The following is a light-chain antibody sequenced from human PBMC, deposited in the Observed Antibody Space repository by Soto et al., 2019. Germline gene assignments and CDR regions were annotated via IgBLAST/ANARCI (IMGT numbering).Light chain of an antibody. CDR1: SSDLGNYKY. CDR2: EVS. J-gene: IGLJ1*01. Sequence: QSALTQPASVSGSPGQTITISCTGASSDLGNYKYVSWYQQYSGKAPKLIIFEVSYRPSGVSDRFSGSKSGNTASLTISGLPAEDEADYYCSSYTSTTYVFGTGTKVTVL. CDR3: SSYTSTTYV. V-gene: IGLV2-14*01.